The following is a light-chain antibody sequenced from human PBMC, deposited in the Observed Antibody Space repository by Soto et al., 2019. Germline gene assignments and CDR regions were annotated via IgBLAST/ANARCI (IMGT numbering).Light chain of an antibody. J-gene: IGLJ1*01. CDR2: EVS. CDR1: SSDVGDNNY. Sequence: QSALTQPASVSGSPGQSITISCTGTSSDVGDNNYVSWYQQHPGKAPKLMIYEVSNRPSGVSNRFSGSKSGNTASLTISGLQAEDEADYYCSSYTSSSSVVFGTGTKLTVL. V-gene: IGLV2-14*01. CDR3: SSYTSSSSVV.